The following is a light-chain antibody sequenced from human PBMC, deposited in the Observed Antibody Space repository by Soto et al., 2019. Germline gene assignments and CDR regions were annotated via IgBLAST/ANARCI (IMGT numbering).Light chain of an antibody. Sequence: DIQMTQSPSTLSASVGDRVTIICRASQSISSWLAWYQQKPGKAPKLLIYKASSLESGVPSRFRGRGSGTEFTRTIGSLEPDDFATYYCQQYHSYSFGQGTKVDI. J-gene: IGKJ1*01. V-gene: IGKV1-5*03. CDR3: QQYHSYS. CDR2: KAS. CDR1: QSISSW.